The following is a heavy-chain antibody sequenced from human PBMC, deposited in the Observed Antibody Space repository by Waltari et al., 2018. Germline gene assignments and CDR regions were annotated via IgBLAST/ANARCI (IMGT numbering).Heavy chain of an antibody. D-gene: IGHD2-21*02. J-gene: IGHJ6*02. CDR3: ATDRTGLYDGRDG. Sequence: APGKGLEWVGGFDPEDGETIYAQKFQGRVTMTEDTSTDTAYVELSSLRSEDTAVYCWATDRTGLYDGRDGWGHRTTVTVSS. CDR2: FDPEDGET. V-gene: IGHV1-24*01.